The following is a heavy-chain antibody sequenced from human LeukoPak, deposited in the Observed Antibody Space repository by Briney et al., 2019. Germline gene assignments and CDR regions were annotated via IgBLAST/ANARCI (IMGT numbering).Heavy chain of an antibody. CDR2: ISAYNGNT. CDR3: ARDPSIAVSGTSYYFDY. D-gene: IGHD6-19*01. V-gene: IGHV1-18*01. Sequence: ASVKVSCKASGYTFTSYGISWVRQAPGQGLEWMGWISAYNGNTNYAQKLQGRVTMTRDTSISTAYMELSRLTSDDTAVFYCARDPSIAVSGTSYYFDYWGQGTLVTVSS. J-gene: IGHJ4*02. CDR1: GYTFTSYG.